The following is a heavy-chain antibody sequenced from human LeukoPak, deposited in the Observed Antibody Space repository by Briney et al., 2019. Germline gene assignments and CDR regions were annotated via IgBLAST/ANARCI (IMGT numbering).Heavy chain of an antibody. CDR2: ISGSGGST. V-gene: IGHV3-23*01. D-gene: IGHD3-22*01. J-gene: IGHJ4*02. Sequence: GGSLRLSCAASGFTFSSYAMSWVRQAPGKGLEWVSAISGSGGSTYYADSVKGRFTISRDNSKNTLYLQMNSLRAEDTAVYYCAKDPANSYDSSGYYDYWGQGTLVTVSS. CDR3: AKDPANSYDSSGYYDY. CDR1: GFTFSSYA.